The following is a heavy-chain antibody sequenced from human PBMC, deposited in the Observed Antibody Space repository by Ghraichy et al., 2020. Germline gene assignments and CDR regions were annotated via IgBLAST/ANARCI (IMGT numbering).Heavy chain of an antibody. CDR3: TRSRDGYNLHY. J-gene: IGHJ4*02. Sequence: GGSLRLSCAASGFTFSGSAMNWVRQAPGKGLEWVGPIRSKANSYATADSASVKGRFTSSSDDSKNTAYLQMNSLKTEDTAVYYCTRSRDGYNLHYWGQGTLVTVSS. V-gene: IGHV3-73*01. D-gene: IGHD5-24*01. CDR2: IRSKANSYAT. CDR1: GFTFSGSA.